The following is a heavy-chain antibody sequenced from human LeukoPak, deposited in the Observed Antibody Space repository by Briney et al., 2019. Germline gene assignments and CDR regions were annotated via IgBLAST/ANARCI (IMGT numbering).Heavy chain of an antibody. V-gene: IGHV3-11*01. Sequence: GGPHRVLCGACGFSFREYYMICIREARGKGLEWVSYISSSGSNVYYVDSVKGRFTIYRDNAKNSLYLQMNSLRAEDTAVYYFAGGGAVTTYEYWGQLTLVLVSS. CDR1: GFSFREYY. D-gene: IGHD4-17*01. J-gene: IGHJ4*02. CDR3: AGGGAVTTYEY. CDR2: ISSSGSNV.